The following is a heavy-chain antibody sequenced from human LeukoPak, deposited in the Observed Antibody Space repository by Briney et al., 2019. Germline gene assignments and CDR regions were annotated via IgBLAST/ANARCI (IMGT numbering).Heavy chain of an antibody. D-gene: IGHD3-3*01. CDR2: IDHSGST. V-gene: IGHV4-34*01. CDR1: GGSFSGYY. Sequence: SETLSLTCAVYGGSFSGYYWSWIRQPPGKGLEWIGEIDHSGSTNYNPSLKSRVTISVDTSKNQLSLKLSSVTAADTAVYYCARGGTHDFWSGYYYFDYWGQGTLVTVSS. CDR3: ARGGTHDFWSGYYYFDY. J-gene: IGHJ4*02.